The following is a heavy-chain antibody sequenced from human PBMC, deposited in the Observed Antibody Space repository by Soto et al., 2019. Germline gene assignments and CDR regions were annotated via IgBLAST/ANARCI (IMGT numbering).Heavy chain of an antibody. CDR3: ARLRGYCSGPLYYYYYYMDV. CDR2: IYYSGST. CDR1: VRSISSSSYY. D-gene: IGHD3-10*01. V-gene: IGHV4-39*01. J-gene: IGHJ6*03. Sequence: PSETLSLTCTVSVRSISSSSYYWGWVRQPPGKGLEWIGSIYYSGSTYYNPSLNSRVTISVDTSKNQFSLKLSSVTAADTAVYYCARLRGYCSGPLYYYYYYMDVWGKGTTVTVSS.